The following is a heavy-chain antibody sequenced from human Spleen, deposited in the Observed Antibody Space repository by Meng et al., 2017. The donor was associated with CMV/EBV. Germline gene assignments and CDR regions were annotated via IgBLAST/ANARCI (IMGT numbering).Heavy chain of an antibody. Sequence: GESLKISCVASGFIFSDSYMNWIRQAPGKGLEWISYISSSGRTIYYAASVKGRFTISRDNAKNSLYLQMNSLRAEDTAFYYCARIGFLEGFLNHWSFNLWGRGTLVTVSS. CDR3: ARIGFLEGFLNHWSFNL. CDR1: GFIFSDSY. CDR2: ISSSGRTI. V-gene: IGHV3-11*04. J-gene: IGHJ2*01. D-gene: IGHD3-3*02.